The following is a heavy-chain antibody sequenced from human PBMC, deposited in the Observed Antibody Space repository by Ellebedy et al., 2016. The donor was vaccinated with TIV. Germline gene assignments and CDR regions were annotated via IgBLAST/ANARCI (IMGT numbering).Heavy chain of an antibody. V-gene: IGHV5-51*01. D-gene: IGHD3-10*01. CDR2: IYPGDSDT. CDR3: ATQRFGESTNWFDP. J-gene: IGHJ5*02. CDR1: GYSFTTYW. Sequence: GESLKISCKGSGYSFTTYWIAWVRQMPGKGLEWMGIIYPGDSDTRYSPSFEGQVTISADKPINTAYLQWSSLKASDTAIYYCATQRFGESTNWFDPWGQGTLVTVSS.